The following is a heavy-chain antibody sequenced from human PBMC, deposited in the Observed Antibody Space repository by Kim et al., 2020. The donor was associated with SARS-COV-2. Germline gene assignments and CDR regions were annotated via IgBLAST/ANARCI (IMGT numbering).Heavy chain of an antibody. J-gene: IGHJ4*02. V-gene: IGHV5-51*01. CDR1: GYSLTSYW. CDR3: ARPAMEYFDWLLLGYYFDY. D-gene: IGHD3-9*01. CDR2: IYPGDSDT. Sequence: GESLKISCKGSGYSLTSYWIGWVRQMHGKGLEWMGIIYPGDSDTRYSPSFQGQVTISADKSISTAYLQWSSLKASDTAMYYCARPAMEYFDWLLLGYYFDYWGQGTLVTVSA.